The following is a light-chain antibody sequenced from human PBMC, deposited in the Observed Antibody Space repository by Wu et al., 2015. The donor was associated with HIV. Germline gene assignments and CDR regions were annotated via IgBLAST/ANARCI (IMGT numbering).Light chain of an antibody. V-gene: IGKV1-8*01. CDR2: AAS. Sequence: AIRITQSPSSLSASTGDRVTITCRASQGISNFLAWYQQKPGKAPKLLIYAASTLQNGVPSRFSGSGSGTDFTLTISCLQSEDFATYYCQQYSAGLTFGGGTKVEI. J-gene: IGKJ4*01. CDR3: QQYSAGLT. CDR1: QGISNF.